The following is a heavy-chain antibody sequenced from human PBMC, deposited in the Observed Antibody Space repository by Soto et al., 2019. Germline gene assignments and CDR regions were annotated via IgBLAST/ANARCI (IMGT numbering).Heavy chain of an antibody. Sequence: QVQLQESGPGLVKPSETLSLTCAVSGDSVSNENYYWSWIRPPPGKGREWIGYIYYSGTTNYNSYLKSRLSLYVDMSKNPFSLQLTSVTAADTAVYFCARSQRGRTAFTFDYWGQGALVTVSS. J-gene: IGHJ4*02. D-gene: IGHD3-16*01. CDR3: ARSQRGRTAFTFDY. CDR1: GDSVSNENYY. V-gene: IGHV4-61*01. CDR2: IYYSGTT.